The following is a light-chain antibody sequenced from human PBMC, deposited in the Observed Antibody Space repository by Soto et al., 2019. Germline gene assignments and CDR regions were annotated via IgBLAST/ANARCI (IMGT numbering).Light chain of an antibody. CDR2: EVN. V-gene: IGLV2-14*01. CDR1: SSDVVNYNW. Sequence: QSALTQPASVSGSPGQSVTISCTGTSSDVVNYNWVAWYQQHPGKVPKLIIYEVNNRPSGVSHRFSGSQSGNTASLTISGLQAEDEAHYYCSSSSASGIHVFGGGTKLTVL. J-gene: IGLJ2*01. CDR3: SSSSASGIHV.